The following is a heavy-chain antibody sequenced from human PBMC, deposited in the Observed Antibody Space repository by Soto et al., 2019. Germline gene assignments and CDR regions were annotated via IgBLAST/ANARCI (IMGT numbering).Heavy chain of an antibody. CDR1: GGTFSSYA. J-gene: IGHJ4*02. D-gene: IGHD1-26*01. CDR3: ANILRYSGSYGALDY. Sequence: GASVKVSCKASGGTFSSYAISWVRQAPGQGLEWMGGIIPIFGTANYAQKFQGRVTITADESTSRAYMELSSLRSEDTAVYYCANILRYSGSYGALDYWGQGTLVTVSS. CDR2: IIPIFGTA. V-gene: IGHV1-69*13.